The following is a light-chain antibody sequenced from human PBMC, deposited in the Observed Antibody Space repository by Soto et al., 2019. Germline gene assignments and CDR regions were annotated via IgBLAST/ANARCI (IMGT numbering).Light chain of an antibody. CDR3: QQSYNARA. J-gene: IGKJ2*01. V-gene: IGKV1-39*01. CDR1: QNISSF. CDR2: AAS. Sequence: DIQMTQSPSSLSASVGDRVAITCRASQNISSFLNWYRQKPGKAPNLLIYAASSLQSGVPSRFSGSESWTDFTLTISSLQPEDFATYLCQQSYNARAFGQGTKLEI.